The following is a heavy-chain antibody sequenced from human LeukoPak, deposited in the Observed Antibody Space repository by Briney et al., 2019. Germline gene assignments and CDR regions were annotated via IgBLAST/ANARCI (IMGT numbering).Heavy chain of an antibody. Sequence: GGTLRLSCAASGFTFSNHDMTWIRQAPGKGLEWVSVINYSGVSTNYADSVKGRFTISRDNSKNTVYLQMSSLRVEDTAVYYCAKDQNWEGGYWGQGTLVTVSS. CDR1: GFTFSNHD. J-gene: IGHJ4*02. CDR2: INYSGVST. D-gene: IGHD7-27*01. CDR3: AKDQNWEGGY. V-gene: IGHV3-23*01.